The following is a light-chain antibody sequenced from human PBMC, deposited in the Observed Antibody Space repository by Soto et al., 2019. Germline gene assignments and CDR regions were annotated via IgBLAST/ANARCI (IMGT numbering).Light chain of an antibody. V-gene: IGKV3-11*01. CDR3: QHRRVWPVS. CDR2: DAF. CDR1: QSVSEN. Sequence: EIVLTQSPVTLSLSTGERATLSCRASQSVSENLFWYQQKSGQPPRLLIYDAFTRATGIPARFSGSGSGTDFTLTITSLEPEDFAVYYCQHRRVWPVSFGQGTRLEIK. J-gene: IGKJ5*01.